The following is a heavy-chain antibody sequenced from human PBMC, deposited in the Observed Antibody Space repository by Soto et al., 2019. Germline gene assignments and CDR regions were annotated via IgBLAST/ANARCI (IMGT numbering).Heavy chain of an antibody. CDR1: GGSISSYY. CDR3: ARQVPYCTNGVCYTGYNWFDP. V-gene: IGHV4-59*08. J-gene: IGHJ5*02. D-gene: IGHD2-8*01. Sequence: SETLSLTCTVSGGSISSYYWSWIRQPPGKGLEWIGYIYYSGSTNYNPSLKSRVTISVDTSKNQFSLKLSSVTAADTAVYYCARQVPYCTNGVCYTGYNWFDPWGQGTLVTVSS. CDR2: IYYSGST.